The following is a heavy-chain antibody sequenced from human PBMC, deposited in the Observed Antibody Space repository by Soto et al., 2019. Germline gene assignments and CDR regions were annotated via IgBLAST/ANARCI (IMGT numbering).Heavy chain of an antibody. CDR2: LSGSGTST. J-gene: IGHJ4*02. D-gene: IGHD6-19*01. CDR3: AKATTNGGWFNPFDS. CDR1: GFSFVNYA. Sequence: EVQSLESGGGLVQPGGSLRLSCAASGFSFVNYAMNWVRQAPGKGLEWVSGLSGSGTSTYYADSVKGRFTISRDNSRDTLFLQMNNLTADDTAVYYCAKATTNGGWFNPFDSWGQGALVTVSS. V-gene: IGHV3-23*01.